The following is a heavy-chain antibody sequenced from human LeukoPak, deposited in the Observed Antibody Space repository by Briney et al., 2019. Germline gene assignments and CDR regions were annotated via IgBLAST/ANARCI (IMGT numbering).Heavy chain of an antibody. J-gene: IGHJ4*02. V-gene: IGHV3-74*01. CDR1: GLTFSSHW. CDR2: ITNDGSST. CDR3: ARDWNYYDSSGLLDY. D-gene: IGHD3-22*01. Sequence: GGSLRLSCAASGLTFSSHWMHWVRQAPGKGLVWVSRITNDGSSTTYADSVKGRFTISRDNAKNMLYLQVNSLRAEDTAVYYCARDWNYYDSSGLLDYWGQGTLVTVSS.